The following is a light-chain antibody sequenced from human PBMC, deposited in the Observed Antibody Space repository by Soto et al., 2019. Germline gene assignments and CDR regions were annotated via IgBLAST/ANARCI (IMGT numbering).Light chain of an antibody. J-gene: IGLJ2*01. CDR1: SSNIGAGYD. V-gene: IGLV1-40*01. CDR2: GNS. CDR3: QSYDSSLSDVV. Sequence: QSVLTQPPSVSGAPGQRVTISCTRSSSNIGAGYDVHWYQQLPGTAPKLLIYGNSNRPSGVPDRFSGSKSGTSGSLAITGLQAEDEADYYCQSYDSSLSDVVFGGGTKLTVL.